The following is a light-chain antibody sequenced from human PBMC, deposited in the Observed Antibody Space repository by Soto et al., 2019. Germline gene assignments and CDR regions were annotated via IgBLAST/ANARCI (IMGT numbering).Light chain of an antibody. Sequence: EIVMTQSPATLSVSPGERATLSCRASQSVSSNLAWYQQKPGQAPRLLIYGASTRATGIPARFSGSGSGTEFNLTISSLQSEDFAVYYCQQYNNWPPGTLGQGTKAEIK. CDR3: QQYNNWPPGT. J-gene: IGKJ1*01. V-gene: IGKV3-15*01. CDR1: QSVSSN. CDR2: GAS.